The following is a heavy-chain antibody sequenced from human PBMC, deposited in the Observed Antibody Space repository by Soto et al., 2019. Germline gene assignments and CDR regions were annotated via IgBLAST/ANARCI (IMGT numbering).Heavy chain of an antibody. V-gene: IGHV4-34*01. J-gene: IGHJ6*02. CDR3: ARVTGRYYYGMEV. CDR1: GGSFSGYY. CDR2: INHSGST. Sequence: SETLSLTCAVYGGSFSGYYWSWIRQPPGKGLEWIGEINHSGSTNYNPSLKSRVTISVDTSKNQFSLKLSSVTAADTAVYYCARVTGRYYYGMEVWGQGNTVTVSS.